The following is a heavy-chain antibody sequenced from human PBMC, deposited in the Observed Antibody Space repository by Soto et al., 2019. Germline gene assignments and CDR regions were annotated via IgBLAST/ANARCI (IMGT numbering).Heavy chain of an antibody. D-gene: IGHD1-1*01. CDR1: GDSISNLDYF. V-gene: IGHV4-30-4*01. CDR2: IYKSATT. Sequence: TLSLACSVSGDSISNLDYFWAWIREPPGQALEYIGYIYKSATTYYNPSFESRVAISVDTSKSQFSLNVTSVTAADTAVYFCARGRYCTTGRCFPNWFDSWGQGAPVTVSS. CDR3: ARGRYCTTGRCFPNWFDS. J-gene: IGHJ5*01.